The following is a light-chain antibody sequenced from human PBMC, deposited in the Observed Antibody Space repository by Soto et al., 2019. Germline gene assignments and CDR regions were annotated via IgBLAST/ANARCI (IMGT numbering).Light chain of an antibody. CDR1: QSVSSY. J-gene: IGKJ1*01. V-gene: IGKV3-11*01. Sequence: EIVLTQSPATLSLSPGERATLSCRASQSVSSYLAWYQQKPGQAPRLLIYDASNRATGIPARFSGSGSGTDFTLTISSLEPEDFAVYYCLQYNSYPRTFGQGTKGDIK. CDR2: DAS. CDR3: LQYNSYPRT.